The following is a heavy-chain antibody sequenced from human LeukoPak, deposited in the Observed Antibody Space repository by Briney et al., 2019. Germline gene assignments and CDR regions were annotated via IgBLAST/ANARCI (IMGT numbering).Heavy chain of an antibody. D-gene: IGHD5-18*01. CDR2: ISGSGGST. Sequence: GGSLRLSCAASGFTFSSYAMSWVRQAPGKGLEWVSAISGSGGSTYYADSVKGRFTISRDNSKNTLYLQMNSPRAEDTAVYYCASAQNSVDTAWDYWGQGTLVTVSS. CDR3: ASAQNSVDTAWDY. CDR1: GFTFSSYA. V-gene: IGHV3-23*01. J-gene: IGHJ4*02.